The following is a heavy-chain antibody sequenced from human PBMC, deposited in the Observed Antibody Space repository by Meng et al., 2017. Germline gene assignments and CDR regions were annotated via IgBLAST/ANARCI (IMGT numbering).Heavy chain of an antibody. Sequence: MQQSGPGLWKPPQTLYLPCATSGDSVSSNSAAWNWIRQSPSRGLEWLGRTYYRSKWYNDYAVSVKSRITINPDTSKNQFSLQLNSVTPEDTAVYYCARGVVYAISYFDYWGQGTLVTVSS. J-gene: IGHJ4*02. CDR1: GDSVSSNSAA. D-gene: IGHD2-8*02. CDR2: TYYRSKWYN. V-gene: IGHV6-1*01. CDR3: ARGVVYAISYFDY.